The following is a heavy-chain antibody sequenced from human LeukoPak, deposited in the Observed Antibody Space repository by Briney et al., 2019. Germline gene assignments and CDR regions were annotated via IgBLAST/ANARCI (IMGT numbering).Heavy chain of an antibody. D-gene: IGHD3-22*01. Sequence: PSETLSLTCTVSGGSISSYYWSWIRQPPGKGLEWIGYIYYSGSTNYNPSLKSRVTISVDTSKNQFSLKLSSVTAADTAVYYCARASTHYYDSTRDAFDIWGQGTMVTVSS. CDR2: IYYSGST. J-gene: IGHJ3*02. CDR1: GGSISSYY. V-gene: IGHV4-59*12. CDR3: ARASTHYYDSTRDAFDI.